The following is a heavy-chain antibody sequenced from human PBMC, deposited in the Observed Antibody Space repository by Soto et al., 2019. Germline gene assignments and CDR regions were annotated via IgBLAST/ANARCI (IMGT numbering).Heavy chain of an antibody. J-gene: IGHJ4*02. CDR2: ISSGGTI. D-gene: IGHD6-19*01. Sequence: GGSLRLSCAASGFTFNSYEMDWVRQAPGKGLEWVAYISSGGTIYYTDSVKGRFTISRDNADNSLYLQMNSLTADDTAVYYCAKATTNGGWFNPFDSWGQGALVTV. V-gene: IGHV3-48*03. CDR1: GFTFNSYE. CDR3: AKATTNGGWFNPFDS.